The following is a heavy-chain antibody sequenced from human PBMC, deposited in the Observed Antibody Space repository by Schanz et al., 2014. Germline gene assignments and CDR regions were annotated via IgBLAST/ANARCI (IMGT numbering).Heavy chain of an antibody. CDR2: IIPILGVT. J-gene: IGHJ6*02. CDR1: GGTFSSYS. Sequence: QVPLVQSGAEVKKPGSSMKVSCKVSGGTFSSYSITWVRQAPGQGLEWMGRIIPILGVTNYAQKFQGRVTITADKSTNTAYMELSSLRSEDTAVYYCARNYGGHSEESDRYGMDVWGQGTTVTVSS. V-gene: IGHV1-69*04. D-gene: IGHD4-17*01. CDR3: ARNYGGHSEESDRYGMDV.